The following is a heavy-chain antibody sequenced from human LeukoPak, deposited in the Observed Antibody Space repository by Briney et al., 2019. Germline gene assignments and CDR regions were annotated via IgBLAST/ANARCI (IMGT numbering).Heavy chain of an antibody. D-gene: IGHD1-26*01. J-gene: IGHJ4*02. V-gene: IGHV4-30-4*08. CDR3: ASDSGSSPFDY. Sequence: SQTLSLTCTVSGGSISSGDYYWSWIRQPPGKGLEWIGYIYYSGSTYYNPSLKSRVTISVDTSKNQFSLKPSSVTAADTAVYYCASDSGSSPFDYWGQGTLVTVSS. CDR2: IYYSGST. CDR1: GGSISSGDYY.